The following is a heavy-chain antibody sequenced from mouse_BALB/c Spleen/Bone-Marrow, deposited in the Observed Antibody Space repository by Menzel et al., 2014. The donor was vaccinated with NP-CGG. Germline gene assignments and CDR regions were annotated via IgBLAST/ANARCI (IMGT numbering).Heavy chain of an antibody. CDR3: TRREAYYRYDGDFDY. V-gene: IGHV1-15*01. CDR1: GYTFTDYE. CDR2: IDPETTGT. D-gene: IGHD2-14*01. J-gene: IGHJ2*01. Sequence: QLKDSGAELVRPGASVTLSCKASGYTFTDYEMHWVKQTPVHGLEWIGAIDPETTGTACNQKFKGKATLIADKSSXTAYMELRSRTSEDSAVYYCTRREAYYRYDGDFDYWGQGTTLTVSS.